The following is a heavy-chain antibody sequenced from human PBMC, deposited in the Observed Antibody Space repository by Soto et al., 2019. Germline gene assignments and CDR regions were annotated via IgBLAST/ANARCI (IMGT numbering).Heavy chain of an antibody. CDR1: GGNISSSSYY. Sequence: SETMSLTCTVSGGNISSSSYYWGWNRQPPGKGLEWIGSIYYSGSTYYNPSLKSRVTISVDTSKNQFSLKLSSVTAADTAVYYCARTTTNDAFDIWGQGTMVTVSS. CDR3: ARTTTNDAFDI. D-gene: IGHD1-1*01. CDR2: IYYSGST. V-gene: IGHV4-39*01. J-gene: IGHJ3*02.